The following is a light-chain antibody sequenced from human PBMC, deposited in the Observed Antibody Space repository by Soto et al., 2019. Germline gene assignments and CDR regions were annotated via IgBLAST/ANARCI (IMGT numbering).Light chain of an antibody. J-gene: IGLJ2*01. CDR3: SSYTCSSTFVV. Sequence: QSALTQPPSVSGSPGQSVTISCTGTSSDVGSYNRVSWYQQPPGTAPKLMIYEVSNRPSGVPDRFSGSKSGNTASLTISGLQAEDEADYYCSSYTCSSTFVVFGGGTMVTVL. V-gene: IGLV2-18*02. CDR2: EVS. CDR1: SSDVGSYNR.